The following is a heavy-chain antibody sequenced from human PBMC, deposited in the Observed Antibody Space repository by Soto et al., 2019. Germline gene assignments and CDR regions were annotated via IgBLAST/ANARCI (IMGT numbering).Heavy chain of an antibody. CDR3: ATTLTTSAEYFQY. Sequence: DVQLVESGGGLVQPGGSLRLSCGPSGFIFRNYWMSWVRQFPGKGLEWVAHIKEDGSDKYYGDSVKGRFIISRDNAKNSLFLQINSLRAEDTAVYYCATTLTTSAEYFQYWGQGTLVTVSS. CDR2: IKEDGSDK. J-gene: IGHJ1*01. V-gene: IGHV3-7*01. D-gene: IGHD3-16*01. CDR1: GFIFRNYW.